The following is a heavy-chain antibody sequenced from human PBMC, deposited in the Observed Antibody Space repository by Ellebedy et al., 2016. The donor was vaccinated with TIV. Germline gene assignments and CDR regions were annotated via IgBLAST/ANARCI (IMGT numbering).Heavy chain of an antibody. D-gene: IGHD2-21*02. CDR3: ARICGGDCYSVGSRNY. CDR1: GLTVSSNY. Sequence: GESLKISCAASGLTVSSNYMSWVRQAPGKGLEWVSVIWSGGSTFYADSLKGRFTISKDNSKNTLYLQMDSLRAEDKAVYYCARICGGDCYSVGSRNYWGQGTLVTVSS. CDR2: IWSGGST. J-gene: IGHJ4*02. V-gene: IGHV3-53*01.